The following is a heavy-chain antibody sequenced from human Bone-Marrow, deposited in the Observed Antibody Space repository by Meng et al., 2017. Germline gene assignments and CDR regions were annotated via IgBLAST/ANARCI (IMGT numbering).Heavy chain of an antibody. CDR2: IIPIFGTA. CDR3: ARKGVPTIYYFDY. V-gene: IGHV1-69*06. Sequence: GQRGQLGGEVKQPGSSVKVSCKASGGTLSSYAISWVRQAPGRGLEWMGGIIPIFGTANYAQKFQGRVTITADKSTSTAYMELSSLRSEDTAVYFGARKGVPTIYYFDYWGQGTLVTVSS. J-gene: IGHJ4*02. CDR1: GGTLSSYA. D-gene: IGHD1-1*01.